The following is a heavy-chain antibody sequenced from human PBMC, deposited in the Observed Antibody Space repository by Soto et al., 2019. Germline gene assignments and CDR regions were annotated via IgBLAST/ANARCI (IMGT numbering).Heavy chain of an antibody. CDR3: ARVIAALKGHWFDP. Sequence: PGESLKISCKGSGYSFTSHWIGWVRQMPGKGLEWMGIIYPGDSDTRYSPSSQGQVTISADRSISTAYLQWSSLKASDTAMYYCARVIAALKGHWFDPWGQGTLVTVSS. CDR1: GYSFTSHW. J-gene: IGHJ5*02. CDR2: IYPGDSDT. V-gene: IGHV5-51*01. D-gene: IGHD6-6*01.